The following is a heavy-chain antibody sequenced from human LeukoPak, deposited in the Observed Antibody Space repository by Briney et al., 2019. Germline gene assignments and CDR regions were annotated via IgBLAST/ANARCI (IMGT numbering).Heavy chain of an antibody. CDR3: AKDSGSGSYASYYFHH. V-gene: IGHV3-30*04. D-gene: IGHD3-10*01. Sequence: PGRALRLSCAVSGFTFSNSAMHWVRQAPGQGLEWVAVISYDGKKQYYTDSVKARLTISRDNSKNTLYLEMNSLRAEDTAIYYCAKDSGSGSYASYYFHHWGQGTLVTVSP. CDR2: ISYDGKKQ. J-gene: IGHJ4*02. CDR1: GFTFSNSA.